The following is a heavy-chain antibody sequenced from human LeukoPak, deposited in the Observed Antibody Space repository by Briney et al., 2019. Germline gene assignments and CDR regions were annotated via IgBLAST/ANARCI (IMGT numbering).Heavy chain of an antibody. CDR2: MSYSGTT. D-gene: IGHD3-10*01. CDR3: ANRGIYGYFNN. Sequence: SETLSLTCTVTGGSISDSTYYWGWVRQPPGKGLEWIGSMSYSGTTYYNPSPKSRVLISADTSKNQFSLRLTSVTAADTAVYYCANRGIYGYFNNWGQGKLVTVSS. CDR1: GGSISDSTYY. V-gene: IGHV4-39*01. J-gene: IGHJ4*02.